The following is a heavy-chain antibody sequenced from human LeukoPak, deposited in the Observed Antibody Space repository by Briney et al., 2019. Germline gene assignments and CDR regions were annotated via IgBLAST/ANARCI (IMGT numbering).Heavy chain of an antibody. D-gene: IGHD2-2*01. J-gene: IGHJ6*02. CDR1: GFTFSSYW. CDR2: IKHDGSAK. Sequence: GGSLRLSCAASGFTFSSYWMSWVRQAPGKGLEWVAYIKHDGSAKNYVDSVKGRLTISRDNAKNSLYLQMNSLRAEDTAVYYCARDRVVVVPAAIGSTNYYYYGMDVWGQGTTVTVSS. V-gene: IGHV3-7*03. CDR3: ARDRVVVVPAAIGSTNYYYYGMDV.